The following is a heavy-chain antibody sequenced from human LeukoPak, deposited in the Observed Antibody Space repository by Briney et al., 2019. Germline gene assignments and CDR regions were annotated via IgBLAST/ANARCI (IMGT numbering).Heavy chain of an antibody. J-gene: IGHJ5*02. CDR1: GFTFSSYG. V-gene: IGHV3-33*01. CDR3: ARGTDTAMVSGGYNWFDR. Sequence: GGSLRLSCAASGFTFSSYGIHWVRQAPGKGLEGGAVIWYDGSSKYYADSVKGRFNISRDNSKNTLYLKMNSRRAEDTAVYYCARGTDTAMVSGGYNWFDRWGQGTLVTVPS. D-gene: IGHD5-18*01. CDR2: IWYDGSSK.